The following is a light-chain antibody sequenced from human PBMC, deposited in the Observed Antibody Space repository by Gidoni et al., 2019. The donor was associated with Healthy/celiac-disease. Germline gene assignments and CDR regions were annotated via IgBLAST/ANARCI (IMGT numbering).Light chain of an antibody. V-gene: IGKV1-39*01. J-gene: IGKJ1*01. CDR3: QQSYSTPLT. Sequence: DIQMTQSPSSLSASVGDRVTITCRASQSISSYLNWYQQKPGKAPKLLIYAASSLQSGVPSMFSGSGSGTDFTLTISSLQPEDFATYYCQQSYSTPLTFXQXTKVXIK. CDR2: AAS. CDR1: QSISSY.